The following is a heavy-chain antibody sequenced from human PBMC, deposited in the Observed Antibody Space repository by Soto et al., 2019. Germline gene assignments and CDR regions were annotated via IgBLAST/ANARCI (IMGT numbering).Heavy chain of an antibody. CDR3: ASKAVAGKDY. J-gene: IGHJ4*02. V-gene: IGHV3-21*01. CDR1: GFTFSSYS. Sequence: PGGSLRLSCAASGFTFSSYSMNWVRQAPGKGLEWVSSISSSSSYIYYADSVKGRFTISRDNAKNSLYLQMNSLRAEDTAVYYCASKAVAGKDYWVQGTLVTVSS. D-gene: IGHD6-19*01. CDR2: ISSSSSYI.